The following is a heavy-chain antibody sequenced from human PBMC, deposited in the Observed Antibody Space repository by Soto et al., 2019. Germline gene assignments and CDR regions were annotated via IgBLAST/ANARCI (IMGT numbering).Heavy chain of an antibody. CDR1: GYTFTSYG. J-gene: IGHJ4*02. V-gene: IGHV1-18*01. D-gene: IGHD2-2*01. CDR2: ISAYNGNT. CDR3: ARDLKIVVVPAAMQAYFDY. Sequence: QVQLVQSGAEVKKPGASVKVSCKASGYTFTSYGISWVRQAPGQGLEWMGWISAYNGNTNYAQKLQGRVTMTTDTSTSTAYMELRSLRSDDTAVYYCARDLKIVVVPAAMQAYFDYWGQGTLVTVSS.